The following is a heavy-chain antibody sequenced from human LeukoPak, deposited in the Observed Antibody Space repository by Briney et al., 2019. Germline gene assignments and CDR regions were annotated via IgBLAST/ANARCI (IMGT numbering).Heavy chain of an antibody. Sequence: GASVKVSCKASGGTFSSYAISWVRQAPGQGLEWMGGIIPIFGTANYAQKFQGRVTITADESTSTAYMELSSLRFEDTAVYYCARDRDPGGFDPWGQGTLVTVSS. CDR2: IIPIFGTA. V-gene: IGHV1-69*13. J-gene: IGHJ5*02. CDR3: ARDRDPGGFDP. CDR1: GGTFSSYA. D-gene: IGHD5-24*01.